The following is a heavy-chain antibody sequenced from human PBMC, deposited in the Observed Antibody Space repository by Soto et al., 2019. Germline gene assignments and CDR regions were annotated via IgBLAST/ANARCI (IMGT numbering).Heavy chain of an antibody. CDR1: GFTFDDYA. J-gene: IGHJ6*02. V-gene: IGHV3-9*01. CDR2: ISWNSGSI. D-gene: IGHD3-16*02. CDR3: ARDVKTGLGWPIYYYGMDV. Sequence: EVQLVESGGGLVQPGRSLRLSCAASGFTFDDYAMHWVRQAPGKGLEWVSGISWNSGSIGYADSVKGRFTISRDNAKNPLYLQMNSLRAEDTAVYYCARDVKTGLGWPIYYYGMDVWGQGTTVTVSS.